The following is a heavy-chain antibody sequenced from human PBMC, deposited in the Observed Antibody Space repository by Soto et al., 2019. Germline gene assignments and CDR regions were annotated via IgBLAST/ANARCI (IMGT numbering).Heavy chain of an antibody. CDR2: IYYSGST. J-gene: IGHJ4*02. D-gene: IGHD3-10*01. CDR1: GGSLSSYY. CDR3: ARHNYGSGSTYFDY. Sequence: SETLFLPCTVFGGSLSSYYWSWIRQPPGEGMEGVGCIYYSGSTNYNPSLKSRGTISVDTSKNQFSLKLNSMTAADTAVYYCARHNYGSGSTYFDYWGQGTLVTVS. V-gene: IGHV4-59*08.